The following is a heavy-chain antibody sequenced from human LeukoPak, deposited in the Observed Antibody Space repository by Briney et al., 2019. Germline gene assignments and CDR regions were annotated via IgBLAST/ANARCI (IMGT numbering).Heavy chain of an antibody. V-gene: IGHV1-2*06. J-gene: IGHJ5*02. Sequence: ASVKVSCKASGYTFTGYYMHWLRQAPGQGLEWMGRINPNSGGTYYAQKFQGRVTMTRDTSISTSHMELTRLISDDTAVYYCAGGVLHGGGNWFDPWGQGTLVTVSS. D-gene: IGHD3-16*01. CDR1: GYTFTGYY. CDR2: INPNSGGT. CDR3: AGGVLHGGGNWFDP.